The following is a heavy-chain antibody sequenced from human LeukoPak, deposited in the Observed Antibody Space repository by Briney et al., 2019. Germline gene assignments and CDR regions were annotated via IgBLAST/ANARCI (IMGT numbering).Heavy chain of an antibody. J-gene: IGHJ4*02. D-gene: IGHD3-3*01. Sequence: ASVKVSCKASGYSFTNNAVSWVRQAPGQGLEWMGWINPLNGHTDYAQKFQGRVTMTRDTNTGTLYMELRSLRSDDTAVYYCAREGDFESYPFDYWGQGTLVIVAS. V-gene: IGHV1-18*04. CDR2: INPLNGHT. CDR1: GYSFTNNA. CDR3: AREGDFESYPFDY.